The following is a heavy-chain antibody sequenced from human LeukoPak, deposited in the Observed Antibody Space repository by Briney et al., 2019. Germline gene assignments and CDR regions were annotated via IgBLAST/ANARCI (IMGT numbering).Heavy chain of an antibody. V-gene: IGHV3-74*01. Sequence: GGSLRLSCAASGFTFSNYWMFWVRQALGKGLMWVSHINNDGSRTNYADSVKGRFTVARDNAKNTLYLQMDSLRADDTAVYYCARLSGSYNEGRWGQGTLVTVSS. J-gene: IGHJ4*02. CDR2: INNDGSRT. D-gene: IGHD1-26*01. CDR1: GFTFSNYW. CDR3: ARLSGSYNEGR.